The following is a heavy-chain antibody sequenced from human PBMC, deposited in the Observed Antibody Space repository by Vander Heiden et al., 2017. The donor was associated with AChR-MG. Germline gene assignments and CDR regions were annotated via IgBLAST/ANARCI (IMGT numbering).Heavy chain of an antibody. J-gene: IGHJ6*03. Sequence: QVQLVQSGAEVKTPGSSVKVSCKASGGTFSRYGISWVRQAPGQGLEWMAGTIPIFGTTNFTQKFQGRVTITADKITSTAYMELSSMRSEDTAVYYCARGPTRNYYYYYVDVWGKGTTVTVSS. CDR3: ARGPTRNYYYYYVDV. CDR2: TIPIFGTT. V-gene: IGHV1-69*06. CDR1: GGTFSRYG. D-gene: IGHD5-12*01.